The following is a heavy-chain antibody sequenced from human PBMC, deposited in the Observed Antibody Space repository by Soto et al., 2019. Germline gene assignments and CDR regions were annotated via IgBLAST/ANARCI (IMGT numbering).Heavy chain of an antibody. CDR2: ISYDGSNK. CDR1: GFTFSSYG. Sequence: QVQLVESGGGVVQPGRSLRLSCAASGFTFSSYGMHWVRQAPGKGLEWVALISYDGSNKYYADSVKGRFTISRDNSKNTLYLQMNSLRAEDTAVYYCAKDRDTYYYDSSGCPGHWGQGTLVTVSS. J-gene: IGHJ4*02. CDR3: AKDRDTYYYDSSGCPGH. D-gene: IGHD3-22*01. V-gene: IGHV3-30*18.